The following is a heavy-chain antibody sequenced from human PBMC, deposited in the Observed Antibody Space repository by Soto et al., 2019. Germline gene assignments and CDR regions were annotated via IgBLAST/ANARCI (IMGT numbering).Heavy chain of an antibody. V-gene: IGHV4-34*01. Sequence: QVQLQQWGAGLLKPSETLSLTCAVYGGFVSSGSYYWSWIRQPPGKGLEWIGEMSHSGGTHFNPSLTSRVTISVDTSKHQFSLKMSSVTAADTALYYCARVERGTATTVVDAFDIWGPGTMVTVSS. J-gene: IGHJ3*02. CDR3: ARVERGTATTVVDAFDI. CDR2: MSHSGGT. CDR1: GGFVSSGSYY. D-gene: IGHD1-1*01.